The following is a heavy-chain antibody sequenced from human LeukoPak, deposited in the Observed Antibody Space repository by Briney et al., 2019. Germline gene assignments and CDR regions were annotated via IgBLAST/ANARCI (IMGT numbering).Heavy chain of an antibody. J-gene: IGHJ4*02. CDR2: ISSSSSYI. Sequence: GGSLRLSCAASGFIFSDYYMTWIRQAPGKGLEWVSSISSSSSYIYYADSVKGRFTISRDNAKNSLYLQMNSLRAEDTAVYYCARGDVGMATGYYWGQGTLVTVSS. D-gene: IGHD5-24*01. CDR1: GFIFSDYY. CDR3: ARGDVGMATGYY. V-gene: IGHV3-11*06.